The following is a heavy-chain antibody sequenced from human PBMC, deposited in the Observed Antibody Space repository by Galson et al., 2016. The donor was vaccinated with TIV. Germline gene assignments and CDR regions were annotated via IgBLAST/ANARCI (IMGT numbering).Heavy chain of an antibody. Sequence: LSLTCSVSGGSVSRYYWSWARQSPGKGLEWIGRIFTDGTTTYNPSLKSRVAISVDTSRRQFSLRLRSVTAADTALYYCATVNTNSRKYFDYWGQGIQVTVS. CDR3: ATVNTNSRKYFDY. CDR1: GGSVSRYY. D-gene: IGHD5-18*01. V-gene: IGHV4-4*07. CDR2: IFTDGTT. J-gene: IGHJ4*02.